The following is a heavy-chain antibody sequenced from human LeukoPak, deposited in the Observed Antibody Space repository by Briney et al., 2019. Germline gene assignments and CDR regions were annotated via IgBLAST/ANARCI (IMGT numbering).Heavy chain of an antibody. CDR1: GGTFSSYA. CDR2: IIPIFGTA. CDR3: ARDPVVVAAWYAFDI. D-gene: IGHD2-15*01. V-gene: IGHV1-69*05. Sequence: SVKVSCKASGGTFSSYAISWVRQAPGQGLEWMGRIIPIFGTANYAQKFQGRVTITTDESTSTAYMELSSLRSEDTAVYYCARDPVVVAAWYAFDIWGQGTVVTVSS. J-gene: IGHJ3*02.